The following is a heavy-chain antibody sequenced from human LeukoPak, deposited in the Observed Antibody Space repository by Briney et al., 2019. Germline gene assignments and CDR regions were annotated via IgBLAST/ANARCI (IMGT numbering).Heavy chain of an antibody. Sequence: SQTLSLTCAISGDSVSSNSATWNWIRQSPSRGLEWLGRTFYRSKWYNDYAESVKSRITINPDTSKNQFSLQLNSVTPEDTAVYYCAREVSHYDILTGSNWFDPWGQGTLVTVSS. CDR1: GDSVSSNSAT. V-gene: IGHV6-1*01. J-gene: IGHJ5*02. CDR3: AREVSHYDILTGSNWFDP. CDR2: TFYRSKWYN. D-gene: IGHD3-9*01.